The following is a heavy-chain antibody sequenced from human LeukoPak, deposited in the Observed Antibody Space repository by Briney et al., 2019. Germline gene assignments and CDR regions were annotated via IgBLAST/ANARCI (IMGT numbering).Heavy chain of an antibody. J-gene: IGHJ4*02. CDR3: ARAYNDSSGYYYLHDY. V-gene: IGHV4-34*01. CDR2: INHSGST. Sequence: SETLSLTCAVYGGSFSGYYWSWIRQPPGKGLEWIGEINHSGSTNYNPSLKSRVTISVDTSKNQFSLKLSSVTAADTAVYYCARAYNDSSGYYYLHDYWGQRTLVTVSS. D-gene: IGHD3-22*01. CDR1: GGSFSGYY.